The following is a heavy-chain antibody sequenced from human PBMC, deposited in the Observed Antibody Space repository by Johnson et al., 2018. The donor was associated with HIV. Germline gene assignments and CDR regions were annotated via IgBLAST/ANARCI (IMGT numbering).Heavy chain of an antibody. CDR2: IGTAGDT. V-gene: IGHV3-13*01. CDR1: GFTFSSYD. D-gene: IGHD3-22*01. J-gene: IGHJ3*02. Sequence: VQLVESGGGLVQPGGSLRLSCAASGFTFSSYDMHWVRQATGKGLEWVSAIGTAGDTYYPGSVKGRFTISRENAKNTLYLQMNSLRAEDTGVYYCAKNQAKNRKHYDVKMEDAFDIWGQGTMVTVSS. CDR3: AKNQAKNRKHYDVKMEDAFDI.